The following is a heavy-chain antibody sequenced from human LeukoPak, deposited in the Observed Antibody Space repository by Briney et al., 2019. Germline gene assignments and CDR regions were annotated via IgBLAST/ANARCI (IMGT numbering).Heavy chain of an antibody. V-gene: IGHV3-48*01. Sequence: PGRSLRLSCAASGFTFSSYSMNWVRQAPGKGLEWVSYISSTSSTIYYADSVKGRFTISRDTAKNSLYLQMNSLRAEDTAVYSCARGDYGDYWNYYYMDVWGKGTTVTVSS. D-gene: IGHD4-17*01. CDR2: ISSTSSTI. CDR3: ARGDYGDYWNYYYMDV. CDR1: GFTFSSYS. J-gene: IGHJ6*03.